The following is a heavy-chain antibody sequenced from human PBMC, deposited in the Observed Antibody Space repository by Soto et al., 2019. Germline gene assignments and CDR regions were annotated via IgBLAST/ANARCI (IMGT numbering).Heavy chain of an antibody. CDR2: IVPMFGTT. CDR1: GDTFNSYG. V-gene: IGHV1-69*01. Sequence: QVQLVQSGPELKKPRSSVKVSCKAPGDTFNSYGISWVRQAPGQGLEWMGGIVPMFGTTNLALKFEDRVTITADELTTTVYMEIRGLTSEYTAVYYCARDLADVHLWDAFDVWGHGTRVTVSS. D-gene: IGHD6-13*01. J-gene: IGHJ3*01. CDR3: ARDLADVHLWDAFDV.